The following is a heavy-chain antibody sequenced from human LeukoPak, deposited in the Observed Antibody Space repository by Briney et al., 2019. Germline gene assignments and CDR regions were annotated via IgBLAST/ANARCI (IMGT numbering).Heavy chain of an antibody. CDR3: ARGQWIPVYYYYGIDV. J-gene: IGHJ6*02. V-gene: IGHV1-8*01. CDR1: GYTFTSYD. CDR2: MNPNSGNT. Sequence: ASVKVSCKASGYTFTSYDINWVRQATGQGLEWMGWMNPNSGNTGYAQKFQGRVTMTRNTSISTAYMELSSLRSEDTAVYYCARGQWIPVYYYYGIDVWGQGTTVTVSS. D-gene: IGHD5-12*01.